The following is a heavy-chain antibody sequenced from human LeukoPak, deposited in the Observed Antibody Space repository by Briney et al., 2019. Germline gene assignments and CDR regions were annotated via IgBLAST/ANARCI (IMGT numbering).Heavy chain of an antibody. J-gene: IGHJ4*02. CDR1: GDSISSYY. CDR3: ARGEYSSGSSPLRN. CDR2: IYYTGST. D-gene: IGHD3-22*01. V-gene: IGHV4-59*01. Sequence: SETLSLTCTVSGDSISSYYWSWIRQPPGKGLEWIGCIYYTGSTNYNPSLKSRVTISLDTSNDQFSLKLNSVTAADTAVYYCARGEYSSGSSPLRNWGQGTLVTVSS.